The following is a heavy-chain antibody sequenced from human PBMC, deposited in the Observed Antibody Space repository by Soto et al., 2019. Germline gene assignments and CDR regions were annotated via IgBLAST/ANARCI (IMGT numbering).Heavy chain of an antibody. D-gene: IGHD2-8*01. V-gene: IGHV3-73*02. CDR1: GFTFSRSD. CDR2: VRSKINNYAT. Sequence: QLVESGGGLVQAGGSLRLSCSASGFTFSRSDLHWVRQAPGKGLEWVGRVRSKINNYATSFADSVRGRFTISRNDSENTVSLEMSGLKSEDTALYYCSRHEEGRRMVFYGMDVWGQGTTVTVSS. CDR3: SRHEEGRRMVFYGMDV. J-gene: IGHJ6*02.